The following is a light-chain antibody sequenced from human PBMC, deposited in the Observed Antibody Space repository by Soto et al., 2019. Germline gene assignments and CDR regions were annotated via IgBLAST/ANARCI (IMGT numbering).Light chain of an antibody. J-gene: IGLJ1*01. CDR1: SNDVGGDDY. CDR2: DVT. V-gene: IGLV2-14*03. Sequence: QSVLTQPASVSGSPGQSITISCTGTSNDVGGDDYVSWYQQYPGKAPKLMIYDVTNRPSGVSIRFSGSKSGNTASLTISGLQAEDEADYYCSAHTVGSTGVFGTGTKVTVL. CDR3: SAHTVGSTGV.